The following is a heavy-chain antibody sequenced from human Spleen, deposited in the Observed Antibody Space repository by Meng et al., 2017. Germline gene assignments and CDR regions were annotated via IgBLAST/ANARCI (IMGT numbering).Heavy chain of an antibody. D-gene: IGHD2-15*01. CDR3: ARVLRVVVVAATTAPNDY. CDR2: ISSSSSYI. CDR1: GFTFSSYS. J-gene: IGHJ4*02. V-gene: IGHV3-21*01. Sequence: LSLTCAASGFTFSSYSMNWVRQAPGKGLEWVSSISSSSSYIYYADSVKGRFTISRDNAKNSLYLQMNSLRAKDTAVYYCARVLRVVVVAATTAPNDYWGQGTLVTVSS.